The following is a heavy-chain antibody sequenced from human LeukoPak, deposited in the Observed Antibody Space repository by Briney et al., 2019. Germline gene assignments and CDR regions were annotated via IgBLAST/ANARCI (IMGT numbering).Heavy chain of an antibody. V-gene: IGHV4-38-2*02. J-gene: IGHJ4*02. CDR1: VYSISSGFY. Sequence: PSETLSLACTVSVYSISSGFYLGWIRQPLRKGLEWIGSIYHSGSTYYNPSLKSRVTISVDTSKNQFSLKLSSVTAADTAVYYCARGRPYSDYWGQGTLVTVSS. CDR2: IYHSGST. CDR3: ARGRPYSDY.